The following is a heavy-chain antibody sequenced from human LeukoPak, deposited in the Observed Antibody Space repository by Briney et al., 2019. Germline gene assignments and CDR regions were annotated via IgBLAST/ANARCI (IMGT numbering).Heavy chain of an antibody. CDR1: GGSISSGSYY. D-gene: IGHD5-18*01. J-gene: IGHJ4*02. Sequence: SETLSLTCTVSGGSISSGSYYWSWIRQPAGKGLEWIGRIYTSGSTNHNPSLKSRVTISVDTSKNQFSLKLSSVTAADTAVYYCARDRGYSYGDDFDYWGQGTLVTVSS. CDR3: ARDRGYSYGDDFDY. CDR2: IYTSGST. V-gene: IGHV4-61*02.